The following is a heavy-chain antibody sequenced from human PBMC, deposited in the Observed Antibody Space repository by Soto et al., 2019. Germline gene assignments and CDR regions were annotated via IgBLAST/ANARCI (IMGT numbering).Heavy chain of an antibody. D-gene: IGHD2-2*02. CDR3: AREYTAWPLAYGLDV. Sequence: GGSLRLSCVGSGFTFSTHIINWVRQSPGKGLEWVSSISSRSDIYYADSVKGRFTISRDNAKNSVSLQMNSLRAEDTAVYYCAREYTAWPLAYGLDVWGQGTTVTVS. CDR1: GFTFSTHI. J-gene: IGHJ6*02. V-gene: IGHV3-21*01. CDR2: ISSRSDI.